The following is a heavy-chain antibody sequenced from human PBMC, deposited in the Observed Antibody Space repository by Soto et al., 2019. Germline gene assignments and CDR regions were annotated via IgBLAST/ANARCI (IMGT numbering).Heavy chain of an antibody. CDR1: GFTFDDYT. CDR2: ISWDGGST. Sequence: GGSLRLSCAASGFTFDDYTMHWVRQAPGKGLEWVSLISWDGGSTYYADSVKGRFTISRDNSKNYLYLQMNSLRTEDTALYYCAKAEYYYYYGMDVWGQGTTVTVSS. V-gene: IGHV3-43*01. CDR3: AKAEYYYYYGMDV. J-gene: IGHJ6*02.